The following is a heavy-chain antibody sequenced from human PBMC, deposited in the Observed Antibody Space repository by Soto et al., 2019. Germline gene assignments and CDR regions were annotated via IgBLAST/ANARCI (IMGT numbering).Heavy chain of an antibody. CDR2: IYYSGST. D-gene: IGHD2-8*01. J-gene: IGHJ5*02. V-gene: IGHV4-59*12. Sequence: PSETLSLTCTVSGGSISSYYWSWIRQPPGKGLEWIGYIYYSGSTNYNPSLKSRVTISVDTSKNQFSLKLTSVTAADTAVYFCARDLAYYTNGVCCGGRDYFDPWGQGTLVTVSS. CDR1: GGSISSYY. CDR3: ARDLAYYTNGVCCGGRDYFDP.